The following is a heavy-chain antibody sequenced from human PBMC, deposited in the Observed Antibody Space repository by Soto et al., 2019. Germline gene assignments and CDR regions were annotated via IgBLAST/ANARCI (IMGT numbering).Heavy chain of an antibody. CDR3: TGGYCTNGVCYRSSYYYYMDV. CDR2: IRSKANSYAT. Sequence: GGSLRLSCAASGFTFSGSAMHWVRQASGKGLEWVGRIRSKANSYATAYAASVKGRFTISRDDSKNTAYLQMNSLKTEDTAVYYCTGGYCTNGVCYRSSYYYYMDVWGKGTTVTVSS. D-gene: IGHD2-8*01. V-gene: IGHV3-73*01. CDR1: GFTFSGSA. J-gene: IGHJ6*03.